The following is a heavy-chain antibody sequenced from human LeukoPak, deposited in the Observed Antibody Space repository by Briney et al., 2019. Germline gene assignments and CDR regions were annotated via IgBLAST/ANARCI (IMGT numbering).Heavy chain of an antibody. Sequence: SETLSLTCTVSGGSISSYYWSWIRQPPGKGLEWIGEINHSGSTNYNPSLKSRVTISVDTSKNQFSLKLSSVTAADMAVYYCARLWFGELLYRYYYYMDVWRKGTTVTVSS. D-gene: IGHD3-10*01. CDR2: INHSGST. CDR3: ARLWFGELLYRYYYYMDV. CDR1: GGSISSYY. J-gene: IGHJ6*03. V-gene: IGHV4-34*01.